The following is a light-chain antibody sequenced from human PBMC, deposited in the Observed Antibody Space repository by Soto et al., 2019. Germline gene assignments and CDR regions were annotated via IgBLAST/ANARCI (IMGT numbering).Light chain of an antibody. CDR3: QQYKNWPRT. CDR1: QSVSSSY. V-gene: IGKV3-20*01. CDR2: GAS. J-gene: IGKJ1*01. Sequence: ILSTHSPGTSSLYAGDRATLSCRASQSVSSSYLAWYQQKPGQPPRLLIYGASSRAPGIPDRFSGSGPGTDFPLTISRLEPEDFAVYYCQQYKNWPRTFGQGTKVDI.